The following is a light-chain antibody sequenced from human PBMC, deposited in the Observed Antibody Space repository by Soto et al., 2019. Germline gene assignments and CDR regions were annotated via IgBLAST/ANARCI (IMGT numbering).Light chain of an antibody. V-gene: IGLV2-14*03. CDR2: DVS. Sequence: QSVLTQPASVSGSPGQSITISCTGTSSDVGGYNYVSWYQQHPGKAPKLMIYDVSNRPSGVSNRFSGPKSGNTASLTISGLQTEDESDYYCSSYTGSSTYVFRTGTKVTVL. CDR3: SSYTGSSTYV. CDR1: SSDVGGYNY. J-gene: IGLJ1*01.